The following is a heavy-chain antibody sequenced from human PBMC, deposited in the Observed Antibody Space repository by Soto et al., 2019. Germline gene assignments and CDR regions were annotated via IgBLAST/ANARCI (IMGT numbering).Heavy chain of an antibody. CDR2: VYSGGST. J-gene: IGHJ4*02. CDR3: ARVQSDVLRFLEWLFDY. V-gene: IGHV3-53*01. CDR1: GFTVSSNY. D-gene: IGHD3-3*01. Sequence: XGSLRLSCSASGFTVSSNYMSWVRQAPGKGLEWVSVVYSGGSTYYADSVKGRFTISRDNSKNTLYLQMNSLRAEDTAVYYCARVQSDVLRFLEWLFDYWGQGPLATVSS.